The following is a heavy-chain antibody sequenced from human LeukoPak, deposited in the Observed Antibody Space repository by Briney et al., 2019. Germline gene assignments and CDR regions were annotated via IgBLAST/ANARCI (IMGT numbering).Heavy chain of an antibody. J-gene: IGHJ4*02. CDR3: ARDYGVTDYYGSGSPHFDY. D-gene: IGHD3-10*01. V-gene: IGHV1-18*01. CDR1: GYTFTSYG. Sequence: GASVKVSCKASGYTFTSYGISWVRQAPGQGLEWMGWISAYNGNTDYAQKLQGRVTMTTDTSTSTAYMELRSLRSDDTAVYYCARDYGVTDYYGSGSPHFDYWGQGTLVTVSS. CDR2: ISAYNGNT.